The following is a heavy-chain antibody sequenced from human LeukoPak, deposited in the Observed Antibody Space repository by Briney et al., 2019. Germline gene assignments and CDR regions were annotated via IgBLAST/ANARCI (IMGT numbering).Heavy chain of an antibody. CDR2: IRSDGSDK. V-gene: IGHV3-30*02. Sequence: GGSLGLSCVASRFTFSSYGMHWVRQAPGKGLEWVTFIRSDGSDKYYADYVKGRFTISRDNSKNTLYLQMNSLRAEDTAVYYCAKGDSRSPGGGYWGQGTLVTVSS. CDR1: RFTFSSYG. J-gene: IGHJ4*02. CDR3: AKGDSRSPGGGY. D-gene: IGHD6-6*01.